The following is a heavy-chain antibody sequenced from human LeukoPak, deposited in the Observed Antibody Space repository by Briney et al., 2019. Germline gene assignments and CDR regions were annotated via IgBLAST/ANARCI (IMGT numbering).Heavy chain of an antibody. CDR2: IKQDGSEK. Sequence: PGGSLRLSCAASGFTFSSYWMSWVRQAPGKGLEWVANIKQDGSEKYYVDSVKGRFTISRDNAKNTLYLQMNSLRVEDTAVYYCARSTTHPHYNYMDVWGKGTTVTLSS. J-gene: IGHJ6*03. CDR1: GFTFSSYW. CDR3: ARSTTHPHYNYMDV. V-gene: IGHV3-7*01. D-gene: IGHD4-17*01.